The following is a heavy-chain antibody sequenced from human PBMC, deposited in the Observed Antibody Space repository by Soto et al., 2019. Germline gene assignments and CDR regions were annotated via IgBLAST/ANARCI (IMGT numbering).Heavy chain of an antibody. J-gene: IGHJ4*02. Sequence: QLQLQESGSGLVKPSQTLSLTCAVSGGSISSGGYSWSWIRQPPGKGLEWIGYIYHSGSTYYNPSLKSRVTISVARSKNQFSLKLSSVTAADTAVYYCASHFWSGPFDYWGQGTLVTVSS. CDR3: ASHFWSGPFDY. CDR1: GGSISSGGYS. D-gene: IGHD3-3*02. V-gene: IGHV4-30-2*01. CDR2: IYHSGST.